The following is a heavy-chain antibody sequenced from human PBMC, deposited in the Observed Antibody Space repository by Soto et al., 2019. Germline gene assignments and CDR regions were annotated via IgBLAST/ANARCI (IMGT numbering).Heavy chain of an antibody. V-gene: IGHV3-23*01. CDR3: ARSGSYSWLPY. Sequence: GGSLRLSCAASGFTFSSFAVSWVRQAPGKGLEWVSSISPNVGSTYYADSVKGRFTISRDNSKNTLHLQMNSLRAEDTAIYYCARSGSYSWLPYWGQGTPVTVPS. CDR1: GFTFSSFA. J-gene: IGHJ4*02. D-gene: IGHD1-26*01. CDR2: ISPNVGST.